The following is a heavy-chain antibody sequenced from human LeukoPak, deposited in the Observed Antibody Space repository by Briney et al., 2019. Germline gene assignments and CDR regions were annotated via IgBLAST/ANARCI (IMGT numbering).Heavy chain of an antibody. Sequence: TSETLSLTCAVYGGSFSGYYWSWIRQPPGKGLEWIGEINHSGSTNYNPSLKSRVTISVDTSKNQFSLKLSSVTAADTAVYYCARGAASPITGTEYYFDYWGQGTLVTVSS. V-gene: IGHV4-34*01. CDR3: ARGAASPITGTEYYFDY. J-gene: IGHJ4*02. CDR1: GGSFSGYY. D-gene: IGHD1-20*01. CDR2: INHSGST.